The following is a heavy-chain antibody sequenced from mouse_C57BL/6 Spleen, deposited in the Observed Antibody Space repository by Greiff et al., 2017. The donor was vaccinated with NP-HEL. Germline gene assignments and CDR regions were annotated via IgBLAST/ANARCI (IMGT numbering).Heavy chain of an antibody. J-gene: IGHJ2*01. CDR1: GYTFTSYW. D-gene: IGHD1-1*01. V-gene: IGHV1-69*01. Sequence: VQLQQPGAELVMPGASVKLSCKASGYTFTSYWMHWVKQRPGQGLEWIGEIDPSDSYTNYNQKFKGKSTLTVDKSSSTAYMQLSSLTSEDSAVYYCARFDYYGRDYWGQGTTLTVSS. CDR3: ARFDYYGRDY. CDR2: IDPSDSYT.